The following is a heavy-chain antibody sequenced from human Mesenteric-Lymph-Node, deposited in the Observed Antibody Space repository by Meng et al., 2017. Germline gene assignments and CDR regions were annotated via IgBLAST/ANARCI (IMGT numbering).Heavy chain of an antibody. J-gene: IGHJ4*02. Sequence: GESLKISCAASGFSFSSFGMHWVRQAPGKGLEWIGIIWSDESHQFYADSVKGRFTISRDNAKSTLYLQMNSLRAEDTAVYYCASVPFYYDSSGFYFDSWGQGTLVTVSS. CDR3: ASVPFYYDSSGFYFDS. D-gene: IGHD3-22*01. V-gene: IGHV3-33*03. CDR1: GFSFSSFG. CDR2: IWSDESHQ.